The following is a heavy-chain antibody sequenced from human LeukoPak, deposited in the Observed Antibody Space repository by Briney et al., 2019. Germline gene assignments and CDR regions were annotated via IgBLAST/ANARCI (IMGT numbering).Heavy chain of an antibody. V-gene: IGHV4-59*01. CDR3: ARGGEPYCSGGSCYPGKDYFDY. J-gene: IGHJ4*02. CDR1: GGSISSYY. CDR2: IYYIGRT. Sequence: SETLSLTCTVSGGSISSYYGSWIRQPPAKGLDWVGYIYYIGRTNYNPSLTSRVTISVDTSKNQFPLKLSSVTAADTAVYYCARGGEPYCSGGSCYPGKDYFDYWGQGTLVTVSS. D-gene: IGHD2-15*01.